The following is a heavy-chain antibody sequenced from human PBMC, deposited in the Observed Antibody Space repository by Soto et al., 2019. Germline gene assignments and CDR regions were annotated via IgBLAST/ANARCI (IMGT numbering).Heavy chain of an antibody. J-gene: IGHJ5*02. Sequence: QITLKESGPTLVKPTQTLTLTCTFSGFSLSTSGVGVGWIRQPPGKALEWLALIYWDDDKRYSPSLKSRLTITKDXXKXPXXLTMTTMAPVDTATYYCALTYYGSGSYYTVRWFDPWGQGTLVTVSS. CDR1: GFSLSTSGVG. CDR3: ALTYYGSGSYYTVRWFDP. V-gene: IGHV2-5*02. D-gene: IGHD3-10*01. CDR2: IYWDDDK.